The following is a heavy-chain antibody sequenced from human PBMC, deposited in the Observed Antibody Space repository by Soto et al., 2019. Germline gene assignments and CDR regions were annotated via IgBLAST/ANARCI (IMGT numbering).Heavy chain of an antibody. CDR1: GGSISSGGYY. D-gene: IGHD6-13*01. V-gene: IGHV4-61*08. CDR2: IYYNGNT. CDR3: ARVFSSSWFYYFDY. J-gene: IGHJ4*02. Sequence: SETLSLTCTVSGGSISSGGYYWSWIRQHPGKGLEWIGYIYYNGNTSYNPSLKSRVTISIDTSKNQFSLKLNSVTAADTAVYFCARVFSSSWFYYFDYWGQGTLVTVSS.